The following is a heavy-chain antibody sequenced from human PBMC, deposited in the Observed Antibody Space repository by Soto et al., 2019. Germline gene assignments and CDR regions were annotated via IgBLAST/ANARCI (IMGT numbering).Heavy chain of an antibody. D-gene: IGHD6-13*01. CDR1: GFTFSSYA. CDR3: VRVYGSWIAAVVDY. J-gene: IGHJ4*02. CDR2: ISYDGSNK. V-gene: IGHV3-30-3*01. Sequence: QVQLVESGGGVVQPGRSLRLSCAASGFTFSSYAMHWVRQAPGKGLEWVAVISYDGSNKYYADSVKGRFTISRANSKNALYLQMNSLRAEDTAVYYCVRVYGSWIAAVVDYWGQGTLVTVSS.